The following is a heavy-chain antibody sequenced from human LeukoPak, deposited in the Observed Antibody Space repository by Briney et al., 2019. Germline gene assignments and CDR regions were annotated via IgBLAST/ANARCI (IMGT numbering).Heavy chain of an antibody. D-gene: IGHD3-22*01. CDR1: GYTFTTYA. CDR3: ATGYDSSGYYYSGYFDY. Sequence: ASVKVSCKASGYTFTTYAINWVRQAPGQGLEWMGWVNPYNGNTNYAQKLQGRVTMTTDTSTSTAYMELRSLRSDDTAVYYCATGYDSSGYYYSGYFDYWGQGTLVTVSS. CDR2: VNPYNGNT. V-gene: IGHV1-18*01. J-gene: IGHJ4*02.